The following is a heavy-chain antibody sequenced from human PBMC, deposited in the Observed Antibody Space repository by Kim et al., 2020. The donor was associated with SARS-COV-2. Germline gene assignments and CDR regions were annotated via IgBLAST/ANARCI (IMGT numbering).Heavy chain of an antibody. Sequence: ASVKVSCKASGYTFTSYAMNWVRQAPGQGLEWMGWINTNTGNPTYAQGFTGRFVFSLDTSVSTAYLQISSLKAEDTAVYYCARDSSLRGYSGYDIGYWGQGTLVTVSS. CDR2: INTNTGNP. CDR1: GYTFTSYA. J-gene: IGHJ4*02. CDR3: ARDSSLRGYSGYDIGY. V-gene: IGHV7-4-1*02. D-gene: IGHD5-12*01.